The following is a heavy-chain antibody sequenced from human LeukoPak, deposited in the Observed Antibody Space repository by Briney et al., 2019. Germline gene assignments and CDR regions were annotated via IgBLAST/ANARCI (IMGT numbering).Heavy chain of an antibody. V-gene: IGHV3-21*01. Sequence: VGSLRLSCAASGCTFSSYSMNWVRQAPGKGLEWVSSISSSSSYIYYADSVKGRFTISRDNAKNSLYLQMNSLRAEDTAVYYCASDPPAAAEYWGQGTLVTVSS. CDR2: ISSSSSYI. J-gene: IGHJ4*02. CDR1: GCTFSSYS. D-gene: IGHD6-13*01. CDR3: ASDPPAAAEY.